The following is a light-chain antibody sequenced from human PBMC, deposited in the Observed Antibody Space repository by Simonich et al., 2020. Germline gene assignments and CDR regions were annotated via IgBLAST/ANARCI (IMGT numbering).Light chain of an antibody. J-gene: IGLJ3*02. CDR3: AAWDDSLNGWV. CDR1: SSNIGSNT. V-gene: IGLV1-44*01. CDR2: RNN. Sequence: QSMLTQPPSASGTPGQRVPISCSGSSSNIGSNTVNWYQQLPGTAPKLLIYRNNQRPSGVPYRYSGSKSGTSASLAISGLQSEDEADYYCAAWDDSLNGWVFGGGTKLTVL.